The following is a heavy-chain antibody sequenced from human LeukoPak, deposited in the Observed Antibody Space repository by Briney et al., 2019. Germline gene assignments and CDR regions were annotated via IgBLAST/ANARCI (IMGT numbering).Heavy chain of an antibody. V-gene: IGHV3-23*01. CDR3: GCYLDY. J-gene: IGHJ4*02. Sequence: PGGSLRLSCAASGYTISSHGLTWVRQAPGKGLEWVSTINGAGDNTYYAETVKGRFTISRDNSKNTLYLQMHSLYYCAKVSVCYGCYLDYWGQGTLVTVS. CDR1: GYTISSHG. D-gene: IGHD4/OR15-4a*01. CDR2: INGAGDNT.